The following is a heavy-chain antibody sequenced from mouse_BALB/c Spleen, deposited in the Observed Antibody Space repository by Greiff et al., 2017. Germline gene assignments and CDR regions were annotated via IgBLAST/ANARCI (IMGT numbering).Heavy chain of an antibody. V-gene: IGHV5-6-5*01. D-gene: IGHD4-1*01. J-gene: IGHJ3*01. CDR3: ARDWDEGFAY. Sequence: DVQLVESGGGLVKPGGSLKLSCAASGFTFSSYAMSWVRQTPEKRLEWVASISSGGSTYYPDSVKGRFTISRDNARNILYLQMSSLRSEDTAMYYCARDWDEGFAYWGQGTLVTVSA. CDR2: ISSGGST. CDR1: GFTFSSYA.